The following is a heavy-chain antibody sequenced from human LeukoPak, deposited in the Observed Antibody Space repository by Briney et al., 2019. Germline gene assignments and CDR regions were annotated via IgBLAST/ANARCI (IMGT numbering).Heavy chain of an antibody. J-gene: IGHJ4*02. D-gene: IGHD5-18*01. CDR3: AREDTATTRGFDY. CDR1: RSTFSYYF. V-gene: IGHV3-30-3*01. CDR2: ISHDGNNK. Sequence: PGGSLRLSCAASRSTFSYYFMHWVRQAPGKGLEWVAVISHDGNNKDYADSVKGRFTISRDNSKNTLFLQMNSLRAEDTAVYYCAREDTATTRGFDYWGQGTLVTVSS.